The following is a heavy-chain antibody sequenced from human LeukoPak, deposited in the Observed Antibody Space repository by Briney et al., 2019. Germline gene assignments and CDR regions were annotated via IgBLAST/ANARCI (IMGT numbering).Heavy chain of an antibody. CDR2: IRSKANSYAT. CDR3: TSNFDWLLPTDY. D-gene: IGHD3-9*01. CDR1: GFPFSGSA. J-gene: IGHJ4*02. Sequence: GGSLRLSCAASGFPFSGSAMHWVRQASGKGLEWVGRIRSKANSYATAYAASVKGRFTISRDDSKNTAYLQMNSLKTEDTAVYYCTSNFDWLLPTDYWGQGTLVTVSS. V-gene: IGHV3-73*01.